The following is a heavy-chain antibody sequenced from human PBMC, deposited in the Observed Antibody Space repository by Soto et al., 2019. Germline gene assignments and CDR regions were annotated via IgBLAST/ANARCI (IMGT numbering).Heavy chain of an antibody. J-gene: IGHJ6*02. Sequence: GGSLRLSCSAAAFTFSSYAMKWVRHASGKGLEWVSRIGESGTPTYYADSVKGRFTISRDNSGNTLFLEMYSLRAEDTAVYYCARYIPGVRYYGMDVWGQGTTVPVS. CDR1: AFTFSSYA. CDR2: IGESGTPT. CDR3: ARYIPGVRYYGMDV. V-gene: IGHV3-23*01. D-gene: IGHD2-2*01.